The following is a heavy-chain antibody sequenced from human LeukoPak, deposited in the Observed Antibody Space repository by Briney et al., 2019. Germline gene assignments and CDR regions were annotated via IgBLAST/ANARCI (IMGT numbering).Heavy chain of an antibody. D-gene: IGHD3-22*01. CDR2: ISAYNGNT. V-gene: IGHV1-18*01. Sequence: ASVKVSCKASGYTFTNYGINWVRQAPGQGLEWMGWISAYNGNTNYAQKLQGRVTMTTDTSTSTAYMELRSLRSDDTAVYYCARFDSSGYYSSYGMDVWGQGTTVTVS. CDR3: ARFDSSGYYSSYGMDV. CDR1: GYTFTNYG. J-gene: IGHJ6*02.